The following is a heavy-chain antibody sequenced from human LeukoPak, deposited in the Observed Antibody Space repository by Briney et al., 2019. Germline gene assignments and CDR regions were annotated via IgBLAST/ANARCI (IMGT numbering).Heavy chain of an antibody. CDR3: AKNYGGLYGGNSHFDY. J-gene: IGHJ4*02. CDR1: GFTFDDYA. Sequence: GGSLRLSCAASGFTFDDYAMHWVRQAPGKGLEWVSLISGDGGSTYYADSVKGRFTISRDNSKNSLYLQMNSLRTEDTALYYCAKNYGGLYGGNSHFDYWGQGTLVTVSS. V-gene: IGHV3-43*02. CDR2: ISGDGGST. D-gene: IGHD4-23*01.